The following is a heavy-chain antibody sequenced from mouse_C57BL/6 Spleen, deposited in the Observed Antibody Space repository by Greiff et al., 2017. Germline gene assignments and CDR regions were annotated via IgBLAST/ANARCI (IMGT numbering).Heavy chain of an antibody. CDR3: ASHYDGYFPYAMDY. Sequence: EVKLMESGPGLVKPSQSLSLTCSVTGYSITSGYYWNWIRQFPGNKLEWMGYISYDGSNNYNPSLKNRISITRDTSKNQFFLKLNSVTTEDTATYYCASHYDGYFPYAMDYWGQGASGTVSS. J-gene: IGHJ4*01. CDR1: GYSITSGYY. V-gene: IGHV3-6*01. CDR2: ISYDGSN. D-gene: IGHD2-3*01.